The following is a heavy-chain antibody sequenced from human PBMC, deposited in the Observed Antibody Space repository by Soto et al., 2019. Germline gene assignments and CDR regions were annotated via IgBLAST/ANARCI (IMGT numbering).Heavy chain of an antibody. CDR3: AKERGMRQRDGFDV. D-gene: IGHD6-25*01. J-gene: IGHJ3*01. CDR1: GFTFSSLG. Sequence: QGQLVESGGGVVQPGKSLRLSCAASGFTFSSLGMHWVRQAPGKGLEWVAVIWYDGRNKYYIDSVKGRFIISRDNSKNTLYLQMNSLRAEDTGVYYCAKERGMRQRDGFDVWGQGTMVTVSS. CDR2: IWYDGRNK. V-gene: IGHV3-33*06.